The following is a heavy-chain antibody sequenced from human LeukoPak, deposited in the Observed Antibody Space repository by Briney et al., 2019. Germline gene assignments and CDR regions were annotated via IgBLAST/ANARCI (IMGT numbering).Heavy chain of an antibody. CDR2: IIPILGIA. J-gene: IGHJ4*02. V-gene: IGHV1-69*04. Sequence: SVKVPCKASGGTFSSYAISWVRQAPGQGLEWMGRIIPILGIANYAQKFQGRVTITADKSTSTAYMELSSLRPEDTAVYYCARAGGRDGYFDYWGQGTLVTVSS. CDR1: GGTFSSYA. D-gene: IGHD5-24*01. CDR3: ARAGGRDGYFDY.